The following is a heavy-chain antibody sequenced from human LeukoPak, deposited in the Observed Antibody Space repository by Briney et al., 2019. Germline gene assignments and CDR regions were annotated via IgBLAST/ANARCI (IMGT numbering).Heavy chain of an antibody. D-gene: IGHD2-15*01. Sequence: GGSLRLSCAASGFTFSSYEMNWVRQAPGKGLEWVSYISGSGRTMSYADSVKGRFTISRDTAKNSLYLQMNSLRDEDTAMYYCARDPRYCSGDSCYDFWGQGTLVTVSS. CDR2: ISGSGRTM. CDR1: GFTFSSYE. CDR3: ARDPRYCSGDSCYDF. J-gene: IGHJ4*02. V-gene: IGHV3-48*03.